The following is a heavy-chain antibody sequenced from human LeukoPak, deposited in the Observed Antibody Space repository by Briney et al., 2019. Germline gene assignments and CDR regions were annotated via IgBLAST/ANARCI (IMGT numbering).Heavy chain of an antibody. CDR1: GFTFSDYY. D-gene: IGHD3-16*01. Sequence: PGGSLRLSCAASGFTFSDYYMHWVRQAPGKGLEWVAVIGDTGRARYYADSVKGRFTTSRDNSQNTLYLEMNSLRYDDTALYYCAREAAWGNWYFDLWGRGTLVTVSS. J-gene: IGHJ2*01. V-gene: IGHV3-30*03. CDR3: AREAAWGNWYFDL. CDR2: IGDTGRAR.